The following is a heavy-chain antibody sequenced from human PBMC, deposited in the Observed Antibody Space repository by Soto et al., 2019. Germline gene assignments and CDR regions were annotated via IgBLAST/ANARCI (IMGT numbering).Heavy chain of an antibody. Sequence: QVHLVQSGAEVKKPGASVKVSCKASGYTFTSYGITWVRQAPGQGLEWMGWISAHNGNPDYAQRLQGRVIVTRYTSTSTACMELRILISDDTAVYYCARGRYGDYWGQGDLVTVSS. CDR1: GYTFTSYG. CDR2: ISAHNGNP. CDR3: ARGRYGDY. D-gene: IGHD1-1*01. V-gene: IGHV1-18*01. J-gene: IGHJ4*02.